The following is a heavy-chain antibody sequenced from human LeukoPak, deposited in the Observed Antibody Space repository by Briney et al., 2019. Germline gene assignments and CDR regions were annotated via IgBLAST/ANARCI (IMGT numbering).Heavy chain of an antibody. J-gene: IGHJ4*02. CDR1: GFTFGDYA. CDR3: TRDDYGDYRGFDY. V-gene: IGHV3-49*04. CDR2: IRSKAYGGTT. D-gene: IGHD4-17*01. Sequence: PGGSLRLSCTASGFTFGDYAMSWVRQAPGKGLEWVGFIRSKAYGGTTEYAASVKGRFTISRDDSKSIAYLQMNSLKTEDTAVYHCTRDDYGDYRGFDYWGQGTLVTVSS.